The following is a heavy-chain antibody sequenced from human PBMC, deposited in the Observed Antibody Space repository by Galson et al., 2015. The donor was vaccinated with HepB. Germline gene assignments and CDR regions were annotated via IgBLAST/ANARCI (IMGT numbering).Heavy chain of an antibody. CDR3: AREGRGGSAGMDV. CDR1: GGSISSYC. D-gene: IGHD3-10*01. J-gene: IGHJ6*02. V-gene: IGHV4-59*01. CDR2: IYYTGTT. Sequence: QVQLQESGPGLVKPSETLSLTCTVSGGSISSYCWSWIRQPPGKGLEYIGCIYYTGTTNHNPSLKSRLTISVDTSKNQFSLKLTSVTAADTAVYYCAREGRGGSAGMDVWGQGTTVTVSS.